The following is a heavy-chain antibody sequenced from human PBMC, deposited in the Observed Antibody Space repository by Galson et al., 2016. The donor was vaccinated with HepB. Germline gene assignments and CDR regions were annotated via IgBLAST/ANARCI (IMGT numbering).Heavy chain of an antibody. V-gene: IGHV3-74*01. CDR3: ARDRGFNTGPLDV. D-gene: IGHD2-8*02. CDR2: ISGDGSRV. J-gene: IGHJ3*01. CDR1: GFAFTNYW. Sequence: SLRLSCAASGFAFTNYWMNWVRQAPGKGLVWVSRISGDGSRVNYADFVKGRVTLSRDNAKNTLYLQMNSLRAEDTAVYYCARDRGFNTGPLDVWGQGTMVTVSS.